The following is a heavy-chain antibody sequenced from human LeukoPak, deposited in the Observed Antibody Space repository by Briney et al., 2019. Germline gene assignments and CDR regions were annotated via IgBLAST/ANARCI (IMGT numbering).Heavy chain of an antibody. J-gene: IGHJ3*02. CDR1: GGSISSSSYY. V-gene: IGHV4-61*05. CDR2: IYYSGST. CDR3: ATGFDAFDI. Sequence: PSETLSLTCTVSGGSISSSSYYWGWIRQPPGKGLEWIGYIYYSGSTNYNPSLKSRVTISVDTSKNQFSLKLSSVTAADTAVYYCATGFDAFDIWGQGTMVTVSS.